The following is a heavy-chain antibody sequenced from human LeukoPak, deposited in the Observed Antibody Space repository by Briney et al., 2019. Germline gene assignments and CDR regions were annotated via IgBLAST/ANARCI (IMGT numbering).Heavy chain of an antibody. CDR3: ARTSRQLWLNEPDY. J-gene: IGHJ4*02. Sequence: SCAASGFTFSSYAISWVRQAPGQGLEWMGGIIPIFGTANYAQKFQGRVTITADESTSTAYMELSSLRSEDTAVYYCARTSRQLWLNEPDYWGQGTLVTVSS. D-gene: IGHD5-18*01. CDR1: GFTFSSYA. CDR2: IIPIFGTA. V-gene: IGHV1-69*01.